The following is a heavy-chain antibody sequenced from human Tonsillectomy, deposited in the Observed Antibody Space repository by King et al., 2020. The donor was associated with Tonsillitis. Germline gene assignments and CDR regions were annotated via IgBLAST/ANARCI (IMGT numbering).Heavy chain of an antibody. J-gene: IGHJ4*02. CDR1: GGTFSTYA. CDR3: ARSLIAAAGTRMDNY. V-gene: IGHV1-69*09. Sequence: VQLVESGAEVKKPGSSVKVSCKASGGTFSTYAISWVRQAPGQGLEWMGRIISILGVANYAQKFQGRVTITADKSTSTAYMELSSLRSEDTAVYYCARSLIAAAGTRMDNYWGQGTLVTVSS. CDR2: IISILGVA. D-gene: IGHD6-13*01.